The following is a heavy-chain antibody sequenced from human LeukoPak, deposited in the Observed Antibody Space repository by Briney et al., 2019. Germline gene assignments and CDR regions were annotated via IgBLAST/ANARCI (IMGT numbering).Heavy chain of an antibody. Sequence: GGSLRLSCAASGFTFSNNNMNWVRQAPGKGLEWVSSISISSSYKYYADSVKGRFTISRDNAKNSLYLQMNSLRAEDTAVYYCARDRYVGATTAGDSDSWGQGTLVTVSS. J-gene: IGHJ4*02. CDR2: ISISSSYK. V-gene: IGHV3-21*04. CDR3: ARDRYVGATTAGDSDS. D-gene: IGHD1-26*01. CDR1: GFTFSNNN.